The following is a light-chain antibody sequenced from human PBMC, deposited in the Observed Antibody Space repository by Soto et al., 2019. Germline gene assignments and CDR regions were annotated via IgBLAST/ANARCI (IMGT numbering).Light chain of an antibody. V-gene: IGKV1-39*01. CDR1: QSISNY. CDR3: QQIYGTPLT. Sequence: DMEMTQSPSSLSASVGDRVTITCRASQSISNYLNWYQHKPGKVPKLLIYAASSLQSGVPTRFSGSGSGTEFTLTISSLQPEDFATYYCQQIYGTPLTFGGGTKMKIK. CDR2: AAS. J-gene: IGKJ4*01.